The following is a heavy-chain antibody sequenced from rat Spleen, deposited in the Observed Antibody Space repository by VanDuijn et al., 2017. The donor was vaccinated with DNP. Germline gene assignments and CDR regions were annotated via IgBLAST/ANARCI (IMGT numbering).Heavy chain of an antibody. CDR1: GFPLTNFG. CDR3: TRESWGHVMDG. V-gene: IGHV2S75*01. J-gene: IGHJ4*01. D-gene: IGHD5-1*01. CDR2: IWGHGNT. Sequence: QVQLKESGPVLVQASETLSLTCTVSGFPLTNFGIIWVRQSPGKGLEWMGIIWGHGNTDYNSALRSRLSINRDTSKSQVFLKLNSLQTDDTAIYYCTRESWGHVMDGWGQGASVTVSS.